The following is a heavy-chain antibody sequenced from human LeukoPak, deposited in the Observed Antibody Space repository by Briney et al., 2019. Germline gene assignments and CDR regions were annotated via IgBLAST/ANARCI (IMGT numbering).Heavy chain of an antibody. V-gene: IGHV3-33*01. J-gene: IGHJ6*02. Sequence: GGSLRLSCAASGFSFSSYGVRWVRQAPGKGLEWVGDIWYDGSHTYYADSVKGRFTISRDNSMNTLYMQMNSLRGEDAAVYYCVRGGYCSGTSCAHYYGMDVWGQGTTVTVSS. CDR3: VRGGYCSGTSCAHYYGMDV. CDR1: GFSFSSYG. CDR2: IWYDGSHT. D-gene: IGHD2-2*01.